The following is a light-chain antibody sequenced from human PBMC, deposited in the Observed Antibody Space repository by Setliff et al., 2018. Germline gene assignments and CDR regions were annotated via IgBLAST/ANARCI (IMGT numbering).Light chain of an antibody. V-gene: IGLV2-14*01. CDR3: SSYSGSSTLV. CDR1: SSDVGGYNY. Sequence: QSVLTQPASVSGSPGQSITISCTGTSSDVGGYNYVSWYQQHPGKAPKLMIYEVSDRPSGVSNRFSGSRSGNTASLTISGLQAEDEADYYCSSYSGSSTLVFGTGTKGTV. J-gene: IGLJ1*01. CDR2: EVS.